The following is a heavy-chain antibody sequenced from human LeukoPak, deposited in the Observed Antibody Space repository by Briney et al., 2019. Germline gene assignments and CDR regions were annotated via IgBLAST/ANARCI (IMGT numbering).Heavy chain of an antibody. CDR3: AGRLWRRDGYNLSAFDI. Sequence: SETLSLTCTVSGGSISSYYWNWIREPPGKGLEWIGYIYYSGSTNYNPSLKSRVTISVDTSKNQFSLKLSSVTAADTAVYYCAGRLWRRDGYNLSAFDIWGQGTMVTVSS. J-gene: IGHJ3*02. V-gene: IGHV4-59*01. CDR2: IYYSGST. CDR1: GGSISSYY. D-gene: IGHD5-24*01.